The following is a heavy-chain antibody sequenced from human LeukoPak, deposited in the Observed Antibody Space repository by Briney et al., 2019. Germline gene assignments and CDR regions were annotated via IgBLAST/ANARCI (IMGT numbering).Heavy chain of an antibody. D-gene: IGHD6-6*01. J-gene: IGHJ4*02. V-gene: IGHV4-34*01. CDR2: INHRGST. CDR1: GGSISSYY. CDR3: ARGRGAARFVTIEFDY. Sequence: SETLSLTCTVSGGSISSYYWSWIRQPAGKGLEWIGEINHRGSTNYNPSLKSRVTMSVDTSKNQFSLKLSSVTAADTAVYYCARGRGAARFVTIEFDYWGQGALVTVSS.